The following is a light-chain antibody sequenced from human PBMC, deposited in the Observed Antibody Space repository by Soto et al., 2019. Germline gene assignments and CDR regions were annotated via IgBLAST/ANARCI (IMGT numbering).Light chain of an antibody. V-gene: IGKV1-16*01. CDR3: QPYESFPLT. CDR2: TAS. J-gene: IGKJ4*01. Sequence: DLQMTQSPSSLSASVGDSVTITCRASQGINKFLAWFQQKPGTAPKSLISTASRLQSGVPSRFSGSGSGTHFTLTINNLQPEDFATYYCQPYESFPLTFGGGTRVEIK. CDR1: QGINKF.